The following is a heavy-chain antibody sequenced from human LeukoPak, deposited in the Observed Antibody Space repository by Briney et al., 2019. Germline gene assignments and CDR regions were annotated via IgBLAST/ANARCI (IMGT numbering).Heavy chain of an antibody. D-gene: IGHD1-20*01. Sequence: GGSLRLSCAASGFTFSGSAMHWVRQASGKGLEWVGRIRSKANSYATAYAASVKGRFTISRDDSKNTAYLQMNSLKTEDTAVYYCTTFNWNDGGRTFEDYWGQGTLVTVSS. CDR3: TTFNWNDGGRTFEDY. V-gene: IGHV3-73*01. J-gene: IGHJ4*02. CDR1: GFTFSGSA. CDR2: IRSKANSYAT.